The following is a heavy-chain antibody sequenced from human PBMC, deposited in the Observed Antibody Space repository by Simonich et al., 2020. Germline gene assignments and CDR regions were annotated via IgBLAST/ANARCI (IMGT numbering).Heavy chain of an antibody. CDR2: SNPKRVGT. Sequence: QVQLVQSGAEVKKPGASVKVSCEASGYTFTGSYMHWARQAPGKGFEWNGWSNPKRVGTNTAQEFQGRGTMTRDTSISTAYMGLSRPRSDDTAVYYCARGRIAAAGTYYYYYMDVWGKGTTVTVSS. D-gene: IGHD6-13*01. CDR3: ARGRIAAAGTYYYYYMDV. V-gene: IGHV1-2*02. CDR1: GYTFTGSY. J-gene: IGHJ6*03.